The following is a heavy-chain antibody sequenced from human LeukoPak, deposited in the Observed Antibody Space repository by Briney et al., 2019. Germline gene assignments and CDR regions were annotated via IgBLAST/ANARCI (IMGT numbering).Heavy chain of an antibody. D-gene: IGHD3-22*01. J-gene: IGHJ4*02. CDR2: INPSGGST. V-gene: IGHV1-46*01. Sequence: ASVKVSCRASGYTFTSYYMHWVRQAPGQGLEWMGIINPSGGSTSYAQKFQGRVTMTRDTSTSTVYMELSSLRSEDTAVYYCARDLDYYDSSGTLDYWGQGTLVTVSS. CDR3: ARDLDYYDSSGTLDY. CDR1: GYTFTSYY.